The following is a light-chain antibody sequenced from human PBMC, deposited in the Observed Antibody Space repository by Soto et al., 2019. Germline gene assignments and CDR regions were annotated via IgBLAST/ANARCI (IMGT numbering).Light chain of an antibody. V-gene: IGKV1-33*01. Sequence: IQMTQSPSSLSASVGDRVTITCRASQSISRYLNWYQQKPGKAPKLLIYAASSLQSGVPSRFSGSGSGTDFTFTITSLQPEDVAIYFCQQYDNLPITFGQGTRLEIK. CDR1: QSISRY. CDR2: AAS. J-gene: IGKJ5*01. CDR3: QQYDNLPIT.